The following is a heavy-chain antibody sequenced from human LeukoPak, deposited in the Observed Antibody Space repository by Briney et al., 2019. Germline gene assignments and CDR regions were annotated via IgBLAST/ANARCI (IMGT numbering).Heavy chain of an antibody. V-gene: IGHV4-39*01. D-gene: IGHD3-22*01. CDR1: GGSISSSSYY. J-gene: IGHJ4*02. CDR3: ARGVPDSLNTMIVVVNNFDY. Sequence: SETLSLTCTVSGGSISSSSYYWGWIRQPPGKGLEWIVSIYYSGSTYYNPSLKSRVTISVDTSKNQFSLKLSSVTAADTAVYYCARGVPDSLNTMIVVVNNFDYWGQGTLVTVSS. CDR2: IYYSGST.